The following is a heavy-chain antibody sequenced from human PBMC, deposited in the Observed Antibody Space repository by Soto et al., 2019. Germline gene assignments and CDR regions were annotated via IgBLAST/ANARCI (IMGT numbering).Heavy chain of an antibody. CDR3: ATMHDYGDYAPFDN. D-gene: IGHD4-17*01. Sequence: QVKLQESGPALVKPSQTLSLSSTVSGGSIRSGGYYWGWIRQHPGQGLEWIGYISYSGGTDSNPSLPSRVTMSLDTSKNQFSLRLTAVTPPDTAVYFCATMHDYGDYAPFDNWGQGTLVTVAT. CDR1: GGSIRSGGYY. V-gene: IGHV4-31*03. J-gene: IGHJ4*02. CDR2: ISYSGGT.